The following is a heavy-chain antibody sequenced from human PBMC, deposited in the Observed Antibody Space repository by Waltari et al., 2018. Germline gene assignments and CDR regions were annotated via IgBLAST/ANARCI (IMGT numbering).Heavy chain of an antibody. V-gene: IGHV4-38-2*01. CDR3: ASLYDFWSGYYAGGGMDV. J-gene: IGHJ6*02. Sequence: QVQLQESGPGLVKPSETLSLTCAVSGYSISSGYYWGWIRQPPGRGLEWIGSISHCGSPNYNPSLKSRVTISVYTSKNQFSRKLSSVTAADTAVYYCASLYDFWSGYYAGGGMDVWGQGTTVTVSS. CDR1: GYSISSGYY. CDR2: ISHCGSP. D-gene: IGHD3-3*01.